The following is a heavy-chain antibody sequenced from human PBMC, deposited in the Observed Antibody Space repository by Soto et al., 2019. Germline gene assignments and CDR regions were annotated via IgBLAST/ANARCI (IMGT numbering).Heavy chain of an antibody. V-gene: IGHV1-69*02. CDR3: ARAVIGYYDSSGYYYAY. D-gene: IGHD3-22*01. Sequence: TSVKVSCKASGVTFGSCTISWLRQAPGQGLEWMGRIIPILGIANYAQKFQGRVTITADKSTSTAYMELSSLRSEDTAVYYCARAVIGYYDSSGYYYAYWGQGTLVTVSS. CDR1: GVTFGSCT. CDR2: IIPILGIA. J-gene: IGHJ4*02.